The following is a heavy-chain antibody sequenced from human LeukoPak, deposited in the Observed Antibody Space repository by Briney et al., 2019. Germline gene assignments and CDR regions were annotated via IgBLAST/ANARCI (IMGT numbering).Heavy chain of an antibody. CDR2: IIPIFGTA. V-gene: IGHV1-69*01. D-gene: IGHD3-22*01. Sequence: GASVKVSCKASGGTFSSYAISWVRQAPGQGLEWMGGIIPIFGTANYAQKFQGRVTITADESTSTAYMELSSLRSEDTAVYHCASPGDADSSGYYSYWGQGTLVTVSS. CDR1: GGTFSSYA. J-gene: IGHJ4*02. CDR3: ASPGDADSSGYYSY.